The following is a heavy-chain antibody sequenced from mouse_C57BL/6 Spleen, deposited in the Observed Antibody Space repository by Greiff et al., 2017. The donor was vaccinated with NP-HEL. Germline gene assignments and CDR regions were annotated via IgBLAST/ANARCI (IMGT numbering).Heavy chain of an antibody. V-gene: IGHV8-12*01. J-gene: IGHJ1*03. CDR1: GFSLSTSGMG. CDR2: IYWDDDK. Sequence: QVTLKVCGPGILQSSQTLSLTCSFSGFSLSTSGMGVSWIRQPSGKGLEWLAHIYWDDDKRYNPSLKSRLTISKDTSRNQVFLKITSVDTADTPTYYCARRAGGSWYFDVWGTGTTVTVSS. CDR3: ARRAGGSWYFDV.